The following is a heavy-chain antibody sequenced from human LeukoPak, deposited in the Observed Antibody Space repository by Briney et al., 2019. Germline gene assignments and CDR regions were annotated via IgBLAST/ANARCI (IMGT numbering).Heavy chain of an antibody. V-gene: IGHV3-74*01. CDR2: INTDGSST. D-gene: IGHD1/OR15-1a*01. Sequence: TGGSLRLSCAASGFTFSSYWMHWVRQAPGKGLVWVLRINTDGSSTSYADSVKGRFTISRDNAKNTLYLQMNSLRAEDTAVYYCARASAEQGFLFDYWGQGTLVTVSS. CDR1: GFTFSSYW. J-gene: IGHJ4*02. CDR3: ARASAEQGFLFDY.